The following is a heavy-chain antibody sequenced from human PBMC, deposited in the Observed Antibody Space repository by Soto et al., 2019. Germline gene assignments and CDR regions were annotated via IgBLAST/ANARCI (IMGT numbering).Heavy chain of an antibody. CDR1: GYTFTSYA. CDR2: INAGNGNT. J-gene: IGHJ4*02. V-gene: IGHV1-3*01. CDR3: ARGPLSAYVDY. Sequence: ASVKVSCKASGYTFTSYAMHWVRQAPGQRLEWMGWINAGNGNTKYSQKSQGRVTITRDTSASTAYMELSSLRSEDTAVYYCARGPLSAYVDYWGQGTLVTVSS.